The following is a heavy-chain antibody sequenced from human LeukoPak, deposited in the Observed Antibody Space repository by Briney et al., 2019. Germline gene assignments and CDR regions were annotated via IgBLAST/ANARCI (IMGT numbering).Heavy chain of an antibody. CDR2: IIPIFGTA. J-gene: IGHJ4*02. D-gene: IGHD5-12*01. CDR3: ARVPIVATITYFDY. CDR1: GGTFSSYA. V-gene: IGHV1-69*06. Sequence: SVKVSCKASGGTFSSYAIRWVRQAPGQGLECTGGIIPIFGTANYAQKFQGRVTITADKSTSTAYMELSSLRSEDTAVYYCARVPIVATITYFDYWGQGTLVTVSS.